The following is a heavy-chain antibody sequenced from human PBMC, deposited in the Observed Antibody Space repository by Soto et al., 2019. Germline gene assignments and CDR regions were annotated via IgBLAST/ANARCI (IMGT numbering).Heavy chain of an antibody. CDR3: AREFRGSLSSFDY. CDR2: ISAYNGNT. J-gene: IGHJ4*02. Sequence: ASVKVSCKASGYTFTSYGISWVRQAPGQGLEWMGWISAYNGNTNYAQKLQGRVTMTTDTSTSTAYKELRSLRSDDTAVYYCAREFRGSLSSFDYWGQGTLVTVSS. V-gene: IGHV1-18*01. D-gene: IGHD3-10*01. CDR1: GYTFTSYG.